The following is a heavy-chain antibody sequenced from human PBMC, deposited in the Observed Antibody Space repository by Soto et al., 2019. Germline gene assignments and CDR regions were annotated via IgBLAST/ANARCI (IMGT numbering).Heavy chain of an antibody. Sequence: GGSLRLSCTASGFTFGDYAMSWFRQAPGKGLQWVGFIRSKDFGGTREYAASVKGRFTISRDDSKSIAYLQMNSLITEDTAVYYCSRVSFTSPNCLYYFDYWGQGTRVTVSS. CDR1: GFTFGDYA. CDR3: SRVSFTSPNCLYYFDY. J-gene: IGHJ4*02. CDR2: IRSKDFGGTR. D-gene: IGHD1-1*01. V-gene: IGHV3-49*03.